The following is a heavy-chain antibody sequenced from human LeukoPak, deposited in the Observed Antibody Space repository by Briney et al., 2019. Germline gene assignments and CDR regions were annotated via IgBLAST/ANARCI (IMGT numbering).Heavy chain of an antibody. D-gene: IGHD3-3*01. CDR2: IYHSGST. J-gene: IGHJ4*02. Sequence: SETLSLTCAVSGYSISSGYYWGWIRQPPGKGLEWIGSIYHSGSTYYNPSLKSRVTISVDTSKNQFSLKLSSVTAADTAVYYCASSDWSGYYPLKDGFGYWGQGTLVTVSS. CDR1: GYSISSGYY. V-gene: IGHV4-38-2*01. CDR3: ASSDWSGYYPLKDGFGY.